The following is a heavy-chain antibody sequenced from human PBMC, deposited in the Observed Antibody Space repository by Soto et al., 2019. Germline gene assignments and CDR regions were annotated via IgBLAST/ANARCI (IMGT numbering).Heavy chain of an antibody. V-gene: IGHV3-33*01. CDR3: ARDWYSTGWYSFDY. CDR2: IWYDGSNK. D-gene: IGHD6-19*01. Sequence: QVQLVESGGGVVQPGRSLRLSCAASGFTFSSYGMHWVRQAPGKGLEWVAVIWYDGSNKYYADSVKGRFTISRDNSKNTLYLQMNSLRAEDTAVYYGARDWYSTGWYSFDYWGQGTLVTVSS. CDR1: GFTFSSYG. J-gene: IGHJ4*02.